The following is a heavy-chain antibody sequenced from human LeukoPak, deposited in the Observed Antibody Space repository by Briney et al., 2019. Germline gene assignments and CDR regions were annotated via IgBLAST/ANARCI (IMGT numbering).Heavy chain of an antibody. D-gene: IGHD5-24*01. V-gene: IGHV1-2*02. J-gene: IGHJ3*02. CDR1: GYTFTGYY. Sequence: GASVKVSCKASGYTFTGYYMHWVRQAPGQGLEWMGWINPNSGGTNYAQKFQGRVTMTRDTSISTAYMELSRLRSDVSAVYYCARGDIWRDGYNYFSGAFDIWGQGTMVTVSS. CDR2: INPNSGGT. CDR3: ARGDIWRDGYNYFSGAFDI.